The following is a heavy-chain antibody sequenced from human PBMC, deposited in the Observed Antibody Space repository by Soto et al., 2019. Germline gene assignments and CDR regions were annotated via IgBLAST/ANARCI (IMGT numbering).Heavy chain of an antibody. Sequence: EVQLVESGGGLVQPGGSLRLSCAASGFIFRNYWMSWVRQAPGKGLEWVANMNQDGSEIYYVDSVKGRFTISRDNAKDSLSLQMNSLRAEDTALYYCGRAVGGSGAFWGQGALVTVSS. J-gene: IGHJ4*02. D-gene: IGHD3-16*01. V-gene: IGHV3-7*04. CDR1: GFIFRNYW. CDR2: MNQDGSEI. CDR3: GRAVGGSGAF.